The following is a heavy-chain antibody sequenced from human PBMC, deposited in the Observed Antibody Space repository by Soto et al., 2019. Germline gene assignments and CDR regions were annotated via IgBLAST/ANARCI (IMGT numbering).Heavy chain of an antibody. V-gene: IGHV1-69*06. J-gene: IGHJ3*02. CDR2: IIPIFGTA. Sequence: QVQLVQSGAEVKKPGSSVKVSCKASGGTFSSYAISWVRQAPGQVLEWMGGIIPIFGTANYAQKFQVRVTITAETSTSTAYMELSSLRSEDPAVYYCARDSDSSGNAFDIWGQGTMVPVSS. CDR1: GGTFSSYA. CDR3: ARDSDSSGNAFDI. D-gene: IGHD3-22*01.